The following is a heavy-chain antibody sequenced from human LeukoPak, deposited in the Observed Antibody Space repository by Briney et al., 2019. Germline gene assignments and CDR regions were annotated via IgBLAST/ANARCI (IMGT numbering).Heavy chain of an antibody. CDR2: IYSGGAT. Sequence: GGSLRLSCAVSGFMFSNYGMSWVRQAPGKGLEWVSVIYSGGATYYADSVKGRFTISRDNSKNTLYLQMNSLRAEDTAVYYCARKYYYDSSGSDAFDIWGQGTMVTVSS. CDR3: ARKYYYDSSGSDAFDI. J-gene: IGHJ3*02. V-gene: IGHV3-53*01. CDR1: GFMFSNYG. D-gene: IGHD3-22*01.